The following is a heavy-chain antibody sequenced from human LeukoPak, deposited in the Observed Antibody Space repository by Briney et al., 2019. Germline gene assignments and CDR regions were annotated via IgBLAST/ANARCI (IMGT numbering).Heavy chain of an antibody. D-gene: IGHD5-24*01. CDR2: LSGSGGDA. V-gene: IGHV3-23*01. CDR1: GFTFSSYA. Sequence: GGSLRLSCAASGFTFSSYAMHWVRQAPGKGLEWVSALSGSGGDAYYADSLRGRFTISRDNSKNTLYLQMRNLRAEDTALYYCAKGTQDGYDYWGQGTLVTVSS. CDR3: AKGTQDGYDY. J-gene: IGHJ4*02.